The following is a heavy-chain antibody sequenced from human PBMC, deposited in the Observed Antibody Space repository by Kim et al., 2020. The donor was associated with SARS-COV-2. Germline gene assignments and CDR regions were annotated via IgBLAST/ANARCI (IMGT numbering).Heavy chain of an antibody. Sequence: RFTISRDHAKNSLYLQMNSLRAEDTAVYYCARDQAKGDVLLQLWAANLDYWGQGTLVTVSS. J-gene: IGHJ4*02. CDR3: ARDQAKGDVLLQLWAANLDY. V-gene: IGHV3-11*06. D-gene: IGHD5-18*01.